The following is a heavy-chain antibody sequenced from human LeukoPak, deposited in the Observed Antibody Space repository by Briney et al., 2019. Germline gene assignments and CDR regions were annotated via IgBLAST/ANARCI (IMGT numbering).Heavy chain of an antibody. CDR3: AKVDDDFWSGYYSFIGYYYGMDV. CDR1: GFTFSSYA. Sequence: GGSLRLSCAASGFTFSSYAMSWVRQAPGKGLEWVSAISGTGGRTYYADSVKGRFTISRDNSKNTLYLQMNSLRAEDTAVYYCAKVDDDFWSGYYSFIGYYYGMDVWGQGTTVTVSS. D-gene: IGHD3-3*01. J-gene: IGHJ6*02. CDR2: ISGTGGRT. V-gene: IGHV3-23*01.